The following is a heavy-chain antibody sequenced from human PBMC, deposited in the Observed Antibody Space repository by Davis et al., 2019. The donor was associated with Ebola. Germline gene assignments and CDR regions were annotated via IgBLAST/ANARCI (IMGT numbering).Heavy chain of an antibody. V-gene: IGHV1-8*01. CDR1: GYTFTNFD. CDR3: ARRHYDSSGYYDFDY. CDR2: MNPNSGNT. Sequence: ASVKVSCKASGYTFTNFDINWVRQATGQGLEWMGWMNPNSGNTGYPQKFQGRVTMTRNTSISTAYMELSSLRSEDTAVYYCARRHYDSSGYYDFDYWGQGTLVTVSS. J-gene: IGHJ4*02. D-gene: IGHD3-22*01.